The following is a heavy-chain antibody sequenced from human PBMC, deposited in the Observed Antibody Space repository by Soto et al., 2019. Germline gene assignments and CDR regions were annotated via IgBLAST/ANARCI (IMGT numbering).Heavy chain of an antibody. J-gene: IGHJ5*02. CDR2: INHSGST. Sequence: QVQLQQWGAGLLKPSETLSLTCAVYGGSFSGYYWSWIRQPPGKGLEWIGEINHSGSTNYNPSLNRGVALSVDTSKNQFALKLSSVTAADTAVYYCASKLLYYYGSGRGFDPWGQGTLVTVSS. CDR3: ASKLLYYYGSGRGFDP. CDR1: GGSFSGYY. V-gene: IGHV4-34*01. D-gene: IGHD3-10*01.